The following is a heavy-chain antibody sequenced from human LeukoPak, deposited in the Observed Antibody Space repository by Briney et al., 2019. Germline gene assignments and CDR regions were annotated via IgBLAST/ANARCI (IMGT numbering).Heavy chain of an antibody. V-gene: IGHV3-21*01. D-gene: IGHD2/OR15-2a*01. J-gene: IGHJ6*03. CDR3: ASIRKYYARI. CDR2: ISRSGSHV. Sequence: GGSLRLSCVVSELTFDMYTMTWVRQAPGRGLEWVSSISRSGSHVYYADSVKGRFTSSRDNAQNSLYLQMDNLRAADTAVYYCASIRKYYARIWGKGTAVLVSS. CDR1: ELTFDMYT.